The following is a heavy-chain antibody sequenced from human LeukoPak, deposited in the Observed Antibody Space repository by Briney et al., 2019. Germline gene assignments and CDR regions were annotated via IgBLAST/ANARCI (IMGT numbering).Heavy chain of an antibody. D-gene: IGHD6-13*01. CDR1: GFTFSRHW. Sequence: QPGGSLRLSCAASGFTFSRHWMDWVRQAPGKGLEWVANIKQDGSEKYYVDSVKGRFTISRDNAKNSLYLQMNSLRAEDTAVYYCARGGYSSSWYYYYYYGMDVWGQGTTVTVSS. J-gene: IGHJ6*02. CDR2: IKQDGSEK. V-gene: IGHV3-7*01. CDR3: ARGGYSSSWYYYYYYGMDV.